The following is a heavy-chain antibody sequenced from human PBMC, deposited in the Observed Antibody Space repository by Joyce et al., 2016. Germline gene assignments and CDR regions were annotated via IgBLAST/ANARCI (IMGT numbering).Heavy chain of an antibody. CDR1: GFSVSGHY. J-gene: IGHJ4*02. CDR3: ARAPTRTGWLIGHDY. Sequence: EVKLVESGGGLIQPGGSVRLSCAASGFSVSGHYMSWVRQAPGKGLEWVAVIYTAGTTYYEESLRGRITISRDNSKNIVSLQMSLLKAEDTAVYYCARAPTRTGWLIGHDYWGQGTLVTVSS. D-gene: IGHD2-15*01. CDR2: IYTAGTT. V-gene: IGHV3-53*01.